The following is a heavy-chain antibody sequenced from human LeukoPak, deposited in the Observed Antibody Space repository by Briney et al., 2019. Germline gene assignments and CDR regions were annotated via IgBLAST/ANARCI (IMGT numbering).Heavy chain of an antibody. V-gene: IGHV1-8*01. Sequence: GASVKVSCKASGYTFTSYDINWVRQATGQGLEWMGWMNPNSGNTGYAQKFQGRVTMTRNTSISTAYMELSSLRSEDTAVYYCARESREPIVGFGGLGDNYYYYMDVWGKGTTVTISS. CDR2: MNPNSGNT. J-gene: IGHJ6*03. CDR3: ARESREPIVGFGGLGDNYYYYMDV. D-gene: IGHD3-16*01. CDR1: GYTFTSYD.